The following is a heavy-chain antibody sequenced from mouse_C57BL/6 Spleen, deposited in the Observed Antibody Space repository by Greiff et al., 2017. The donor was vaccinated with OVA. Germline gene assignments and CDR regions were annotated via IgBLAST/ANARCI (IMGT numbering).Heavy chain of an antibody. CDR1: GFSLTSYG. V-gene: IGHV2-2*01. CDR2: IWSGGST. J-gene: IGHJ4*01. CDR3: ARKGMDGLGAMDY. Sequence: VKLMESGPGLVQPSQSLSITCTVSGFSLTSYGVHWVRQSPGKGLEWLGVIWSGGSTDYNAAFISRLSISKDNSKSQVFFKMNSLQADDTAIYYCARKGMDGLGAMDYWGQGTSVTVSS. D-gene: IGHD4-1*01.